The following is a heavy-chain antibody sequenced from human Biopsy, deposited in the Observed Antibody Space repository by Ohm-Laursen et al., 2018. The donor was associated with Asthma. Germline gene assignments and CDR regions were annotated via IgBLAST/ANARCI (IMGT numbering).Heavy chain of an antibody. D-gene: IGHD6-19*01. CDR1: GRSISNSNYY. CDR2: LHSSGRPSYT. Sequence: ATLSLTCTVSGRSISNSNYYCGWIRHSPGKGLEWIGSLHSSGRPSYTFYNPPLGSRVTISLDAAKKAFSLRLTSATAADTAQYYCVRQSGYRSGWPKLLFVYYGMDVWGPGTTVTVSS. CDR3: VRQSGYRSGWPKLLFVYYGMDV. J-gene: IGHJ6*02. V-gene: IGHV4-39*01.